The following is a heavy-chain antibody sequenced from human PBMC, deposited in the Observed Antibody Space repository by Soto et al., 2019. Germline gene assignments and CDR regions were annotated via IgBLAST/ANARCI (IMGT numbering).Heavy chain of an antibody. CDR1: GGSISSGDYY. V-gene: IGHV4-30-4*01. Sequence: PSETLSLTCTVSGGSISSGDYYWSWIRQPPGKGLEWIGYIYYSGSTYYNPSLKSRVTISVDTSKNQFSLKLSSVTAADTAVYYCARLFGGVRHMDVWGQGTTVTVSS. CDR2: IYYSGST. J-gene: IGHJ6*02. CDR3: ARLFGGVRHMDV. D-gene: IGHD3-16*01.